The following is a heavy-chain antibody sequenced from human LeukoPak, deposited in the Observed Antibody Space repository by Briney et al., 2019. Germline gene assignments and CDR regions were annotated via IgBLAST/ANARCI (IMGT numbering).Heavy chain of an antibody. CDR3: ARDSGSGYHHY. CDR1: GYSISSGYY. J-gene: IGHJ4*02. CDR2: IYHSGST. Sequence: SETLSLTCTVSGYSISSGYYWGWIRQPPGKGLEWIGSIYHSGSTYYNPSLKSRVTISVDTSKNQFSLKLSSVTAADTAVYYCARDSGSGYHHYWGQGTLVTVSS. D-gene: IGHD3-22*01. V-gene: IGHV4-38-2*02.